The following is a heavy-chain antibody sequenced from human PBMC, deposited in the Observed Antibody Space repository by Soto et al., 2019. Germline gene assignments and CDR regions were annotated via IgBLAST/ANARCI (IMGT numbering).Heavy chain of an antibody. CDR2: LHDSGST. D-gene: IGHD6-13*01. CDR3: AASPGIAAPLSY. V-gene: IGHV4-59*03. J-gene: IGHJ4*02. Sequence: ETLSLTCTFSGGPISNYYWSWIRQPPGKGLEWIGYLHDSGSTNLNPSLKSRVTISVDTSKKEFSLKLTSVTAADTAVYYCAASPGIAAPLSYWGQGTLVTVSS. CDR1: GGPISNYY.